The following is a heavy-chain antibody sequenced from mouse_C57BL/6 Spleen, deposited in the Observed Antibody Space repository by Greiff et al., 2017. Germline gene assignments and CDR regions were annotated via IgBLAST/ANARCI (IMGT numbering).Heavy chain of an antibody. Sequence: VQLQQPGAELVKPGASVKMSCKASGYTFTSYWITWVKQRPGQGLEWIGDIYPGSGSTNYNEKFKSKATLTVDTSSSTAYMQLSSLTSEDSAVYYCARWGIYDGYYGAMDYWGQGTSVTVSS. V-gene: IGHV1-55*01. CDR1: GYTFTSYW. CDR2: IYPGSGST. D-gene: IGHD2-3*01. J-gene: IGHJ4*01. CDR3: ARWGIYDGYYGAMDY.